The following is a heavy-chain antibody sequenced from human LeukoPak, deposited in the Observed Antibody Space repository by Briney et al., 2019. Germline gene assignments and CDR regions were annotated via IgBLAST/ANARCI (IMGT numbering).Heavy chain of an antibody. CDR2: ISYDGSNK. J-gene: IGHJ4*02. Sequence: GGSLRLSCAASGFTFSSYSMNWVRQAPGKGLEWVAVISYDGSNKYYADSVKGRFTISRDNSKNTLYLQMNSLRAEDTAVYYCAKAEDIDYWGQGTLVTVSS. V-gene: IGHV3-30*18. D-gene: IGHD2-15*01. CDR1: GFTFSSYS. CDR3: AKAEDIDY.